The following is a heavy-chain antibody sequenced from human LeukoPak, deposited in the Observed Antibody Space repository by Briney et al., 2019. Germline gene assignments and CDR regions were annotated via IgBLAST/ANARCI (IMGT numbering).Heavy chain of an antibody. CDR3: AKEGGIAAAGSIDY. CDR1: GFTFDDYA. J-gene: IGHJ4*02. CDR2: ISGSGGST. D-gene: IGHD6-13*01. V-gene: IGHV3-23*01. Sequence: GRSLRLSCAASGFTFDDYAMSWVRQAPGKGLEWVSAISGSGGSTYYADSVKGRFTISRDNSKNTLYLQMNSLRAEDTAVYYCAKEGGIAAAGSIDYWGQGTLVTVSS.